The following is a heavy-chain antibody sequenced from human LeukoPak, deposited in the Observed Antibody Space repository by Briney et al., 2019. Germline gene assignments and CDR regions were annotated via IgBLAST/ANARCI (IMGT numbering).Heavy chain of an antibody. CDR2: ISAYNGDT. CDR3: AFGSGPSPRWFDP. CDR1: GYTFSDFG. V-gene: IGHV1-18*01. J-gene: IGHJ5*02. Sequence: ASVKVSCETSGYTFSDFGMSWVRQAPGQGREWMGWISAYNGDTNYAHNLQGRVTMTTDTSTSTAYMGLRSLRSDDTAVYYCAFGSGPSPRWFDPWGQGTLVTVSS. D-gene: IGHD2-15*01.